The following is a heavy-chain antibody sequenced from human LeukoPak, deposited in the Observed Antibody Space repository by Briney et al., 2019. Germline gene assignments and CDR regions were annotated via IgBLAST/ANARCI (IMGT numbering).Heavy chain of an antibody. CDR2: ISSSGSTI. CDR3: AREGPHYDFWSGYQEYYYYMDV. J-gene: IGHJ6*03. CDR1: GFTFSDYY. V-gene: IGHV3-11*04. D-gene: IGHD3-3*01. Sequence: GGSLRLSCAASGFTFSDYYMSWIRQAPGKGLEWVSYISSSGSTIYYADSVKGRFTISRDNAKNSLYLQMNSLRAEDTAVYYCAREGPHYDFWSGYQEYYYYMDVWGKRTTVTVSS.